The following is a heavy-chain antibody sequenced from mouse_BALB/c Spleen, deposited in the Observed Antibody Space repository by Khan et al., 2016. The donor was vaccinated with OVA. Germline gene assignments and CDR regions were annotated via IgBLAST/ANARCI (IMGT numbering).Heavy chain of an antibody. V-gene: IGHV1-77*01. CDR3: AREWGAWFPY. J-gene: IGHJ3*01. CDR2: IYPGSNNT. Sequence: QVQLKQSGAELARPGASVKLSCKASGYTFTDYNINWVKQRTGQGFEWIGEIYPGSNNTYYNEKFKGKATLTADKSSSTAYMQLSSLTSEDSAVYCCAREWGAWFPYWGQGTLVTVSA. CDR1: GYTFTDYN.